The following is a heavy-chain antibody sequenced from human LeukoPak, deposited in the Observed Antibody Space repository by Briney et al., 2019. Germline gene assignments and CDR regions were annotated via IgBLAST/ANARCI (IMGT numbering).Heavy chain of an antibody. CDR3: ARGWYGEGFDY. CDR2: ISSSGSTI. J-gene: IGHJ4*02. CDR1: GFTFSSYE. V-gene: IGHV3-48*03. Sequence: PGGSLRLSCAASGFTFSSYEMNWVRQAPGKGLEWVSYISSSGSTIYYADSVKGRFTISRDNAKNTLYLQMNSLRAEDTAVYYCARGWYGEGFDYWGQGTLVTVSS. D-gene: IGHD4-17*01.